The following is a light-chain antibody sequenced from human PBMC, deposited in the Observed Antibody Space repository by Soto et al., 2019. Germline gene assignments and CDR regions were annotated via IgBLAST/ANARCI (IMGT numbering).Light chain of an antibody. J-gene: IGKJ1*01. CDR1: QSVSSSY. Sequence: EIVLTQSPGTLSLSPGERATLSCRASQSVSSSYLGWYQQKPGQAPRLLIYGASSRATGVPDRFRGSGSGTDFTLTITRLEPEDFAVYYCQHYGNSPTTFGQGTRVEVK. V-gene: IGKV3-20*01. CDR2: GAS. CDR3: QHYGNSPTT.